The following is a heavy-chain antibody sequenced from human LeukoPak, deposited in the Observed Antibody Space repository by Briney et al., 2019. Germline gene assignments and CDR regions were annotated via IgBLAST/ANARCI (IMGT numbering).Heavy chain of an antibody. D-gene: IGHD2-21*01. Sequence: GGSLRLSCAASGFTFSSFAMRWVRQTPGKGLEWVSSISSSGRNTYYADSVKGRFTISRDNSENTLYLQVSSLRAEDTAMYYCAKRDRPCSGECSPPYYFDYWGQGTLVTVSS. CDR3: AKRDRPCSGECSPPYYFDY. V-gene: IGHV3-23*01. CDR2: ISSSGRNT. J-gene: IGHJ4*02. CDR1: GFTFSSFA.